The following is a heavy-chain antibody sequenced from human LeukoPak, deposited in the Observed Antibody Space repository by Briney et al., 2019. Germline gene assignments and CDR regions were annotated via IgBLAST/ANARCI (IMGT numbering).Heavy chain of an antibody. D-gene: IGHD1-1*01. J-gene: IGHJ4*02. CDR3: ARVTSYRSFDY. V-gene: IGHV3-74*01. CDR1: GFTFSSYW. Sequence: GGSLRLSCAASGFTFSSYWMHWVRQAPGRGLVWVSRVNNDGSSTTYADSVKGRFTISRDNAKNTLFLQMNSLRAEDTAVYYCARVTSYRSFDYWGQGTLVTVSS. CDR2: VNNDGSST.